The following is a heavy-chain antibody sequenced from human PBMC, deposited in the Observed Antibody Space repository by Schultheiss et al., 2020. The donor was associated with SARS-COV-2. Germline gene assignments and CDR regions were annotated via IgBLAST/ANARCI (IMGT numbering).Heavy chain of an antibody. V-gene: IGHV3-23*01. CDR1: GFTFSSYA. J-gene: IGHJ4*02. CDR3: AKDLSGSYPEYYFDY. Sequence: GGSLRLSCAASGFTFSSYAMSWVRQALGKGLEWVSAISGSGGSTYYADSVKGRFTISRDNSKNTLYLQMNSLRAEDTAVYYCAKDLSGSYPEYYFDYWGQGTLVTVSS. CDR2: ISGSGGST. D-gene: IGHD1-26*01.